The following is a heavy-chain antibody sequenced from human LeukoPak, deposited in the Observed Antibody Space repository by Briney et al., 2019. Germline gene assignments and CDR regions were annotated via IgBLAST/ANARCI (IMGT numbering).Heavy chain of an antibody. D-gene: IGHD2-21*01. CDR2: IYYSGKT. Sequence: SETLSLTCTVSGGSISRSDYYWAWIRQPPGKGLEWIVSIYYSGKTYYNPSLKSRVTVSVDTSKNQFSLKLSSVTAADTAVFYCARHPLIASRVWYFDLWGRGTLVTVSS. V-gene: IGHV4-39*01. CDR3: ARHPLIASRVWYFDL. J-gene: IGHJ2*01. CDR1: GGSISRSDYY.